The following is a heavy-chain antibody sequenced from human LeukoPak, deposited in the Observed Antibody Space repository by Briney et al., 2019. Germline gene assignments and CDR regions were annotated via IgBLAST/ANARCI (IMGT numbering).Heavy chain of an antibody. CDR1: GFTFSSNA. D-gene: IGHD3-16*01. V-gene: IGHV3-21*01. CDR3: ARDWAWGGFDH. J-gene: IGHJ4*02. CDR2: ISSSSSYI. Sequence: GGSLRLSCAASGFTFSSNAMSWVRQAPGKGLEWVSAISSSSSYIYYADSVKGRFTVSRDNAKNTLYLQMSSLRAEDTAVYYCARDWAWGGFDHWGQGALVTVSS.